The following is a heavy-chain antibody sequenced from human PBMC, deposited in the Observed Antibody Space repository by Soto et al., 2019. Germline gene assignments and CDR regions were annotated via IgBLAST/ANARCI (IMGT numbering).Heavy chain of an antibody. CDR2: IWYDGSNK. D-gene: IGHD4-17*01. J-gene: IGHJ6*03. CDR1: GFTFSRYG. Sequence: GGSLRLSCAVSGFTFSRYGMHWVRQAPGKGLEWVGVIWYDGSNKYYADSVKGRFTISRDNSKDTLYLQVNSLRAEDTAVFYCARDRGKGTAVTREDYYYMDVWGKGTTVTVSS. V-gene: IGHV3-33*01. CDR3: ARDRGKGTAVTREDYYYMDV.